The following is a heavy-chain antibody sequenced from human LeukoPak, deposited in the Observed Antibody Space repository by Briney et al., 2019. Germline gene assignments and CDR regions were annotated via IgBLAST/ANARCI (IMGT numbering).Heavy chain of an antibody. V-gene: IGHV3-74*01. CDR2: INSDGSST. CDR3: AREEDVLRFLEWFPLFDY. Sequence: PGGSLRLSCAGSEFTFSSYSMHWVRQAPGKGLVWVSRINSDGSSTSYADSVKGRFTISRDNAKNTLYLQMNSLRAEDTAVYYCAREEDVLRFLEWFPLFDYWGQGTLVTVSS. D-gene: IGHD3-3*01. J-gene: IGHJ4*02. CDR1: EFTFSSYS.